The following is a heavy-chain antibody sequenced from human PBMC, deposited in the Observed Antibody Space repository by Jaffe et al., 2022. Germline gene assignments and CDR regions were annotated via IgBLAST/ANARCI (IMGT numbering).Heavy chain of an antibody. J-gene: IGHJ5*02. CDR1: GYTFTSYY. CDR2: INPSGGST. Sequence: QVQLVQSGAEVKKPGASVKVSCKASGYTFTSYYMHWVRQAPGQGLEWMGIINPSGGSTSYAQKFQGRVTMTRDTSTSTVYMELSSLRSEDTAVYYCARDTEMVVAEGWFDPWGQGTLVTVSS. V-gene: IGHV1-46*01. D-gene: IGHD2-15*01. CDR3: ARDTEMVVAEGWFDP.